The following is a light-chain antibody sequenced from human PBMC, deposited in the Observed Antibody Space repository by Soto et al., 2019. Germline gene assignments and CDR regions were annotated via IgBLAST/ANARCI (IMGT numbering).Light chain of an antibody. J-gene: IGLJ2*01. V-gene: IGLV1-40*01. CDR3: PSYSRPPSVV. Sequence: SVLTQPASVSGGRGRRVPILGNGSSSNSGAGYDVHWYQQLPGTAPKLLIYDNNNRPSGVPDRFSGSQSGNSTSLAINELQSQHEADYSCPSYSRPPSVVSAGGTKVPVL. CDR2: DNN. CDR1: SSNSGAGYD.